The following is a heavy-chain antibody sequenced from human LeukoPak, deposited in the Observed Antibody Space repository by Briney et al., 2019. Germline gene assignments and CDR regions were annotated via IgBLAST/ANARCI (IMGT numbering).Heavy chain of an antibody. V-gene: IGHV4-4*07. CDR2: IYTSGST. D-gene: IGHD2-2*02. J-gene: IGHJ5*02. CDR3: ARDQKGYCSSTSCYKYNWFDP. Sequence: SETLSLTCTVSGGSISSYYWSWIRQPAGKGLEWIGRIYTSGSTNYNPSLKSRVTMSVDTSKNQFSLKLRSVTAADTAVYYCARDQKGYCSSTSCYKYNWFDPWGQGTLVTVSS. CDR1: GGSISSYY.